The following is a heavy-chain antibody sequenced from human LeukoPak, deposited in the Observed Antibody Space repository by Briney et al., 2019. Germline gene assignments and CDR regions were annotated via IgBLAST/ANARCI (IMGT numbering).Heavy chain of an antibody. CDR1: GGSISSYY. D-gene: IGHD6-6*01. CDR3: ARAEYSTLFDY. CDR2: IYYSGST. V-gene: IGHV4-59*01. Sequence: PSETLSLTCTVSGGSISSYYWSWIRQPPGKGLEWIGYIYYSGSTNYNPSLKSRVTISVDTSKNQFSLKLSSVTAADTAVYYCARAEYSTLFDYWGQGTLVTVSS. J-gene: IGHJ4*02.